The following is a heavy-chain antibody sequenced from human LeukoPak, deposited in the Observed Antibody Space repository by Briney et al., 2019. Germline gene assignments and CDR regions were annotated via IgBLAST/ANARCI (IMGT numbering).Heavy chain of an antibody. CDR2: INSDGSWT. Sequence: GGSLRLSCAASGTYWMHWVRQAPGKVLVWVSHINSDGSWTGYADSVKGRFTISKDNAKNTLYLQMNSLRAEDTAVYYCAKVDYGDYYFDYWGQGTLVTVSS. CDR1: GTYW. J-gene: IGHJ4*02. CDR3: AKVDYGDYYFDY. D-gene: IGHD4-17*01. V-gene: IGHV3-74*01.